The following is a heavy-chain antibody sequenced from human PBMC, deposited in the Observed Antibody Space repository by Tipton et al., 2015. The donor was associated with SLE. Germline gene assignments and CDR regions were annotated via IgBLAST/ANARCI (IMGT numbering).Heavy chain of an antibody. V-gene: IGHV4-34*09. CDR1: GGSFSGYY. CDR3: ARGASGPDHGYFDR. Sequence: TLSLTCAVYGGSFSGYYWSWIRQPPGKGLEWIGEINHSGSTNYNPSLKSRVTISLDTSKNQFSLQMSSVTAADTAVYYCARGASGPDHGYFDRWGQGTLVTVSS. D-gene: IGHD3-3*01. J-gene: IGHJ4*02. CDR2: INHSGST.